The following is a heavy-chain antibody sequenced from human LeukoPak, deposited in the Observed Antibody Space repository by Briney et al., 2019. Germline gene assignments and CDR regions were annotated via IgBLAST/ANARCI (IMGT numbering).Heavy chain of an antibody. CDR3: ARVWAYYYDSSGYFRDGDYFDY. D-gene: IGHD3-22*01. Sequence: ASVKVSCKASGYTFTGYYMHWVRQAPGQGLEWMGWINPNSGGTNYAQKFQGRVTMTRDTSISTAYMELSRLRSDDTATYYCARVWAYYYDSSGYFRDGDYFDYWGQGTLVTVSS. CDR1: GYTFTGYY. J-gene: IGHJ4*02. CDR2: INPNSGGT. V-gene: IGHV1-2*02.